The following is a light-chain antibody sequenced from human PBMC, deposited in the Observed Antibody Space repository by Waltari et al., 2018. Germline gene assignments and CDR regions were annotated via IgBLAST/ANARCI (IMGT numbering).Light chain of an antibody. CDR1: RRDVGNYNL. J-gene: IGLJ1*01. CDR3: CSYVGLGTYV. V-gene: IGLV2-23*02. Sequence: QSGLAQPASASGSPGQSITITCTGTRRDVGNYNLVSWYQQRPGKAPRLLIYEVTKRAPGTSDRFSASKSCNTASLSISGLQAQEDEADYYCCSYVGLGTYVFGTGTKVTV. CDR2: EVT.